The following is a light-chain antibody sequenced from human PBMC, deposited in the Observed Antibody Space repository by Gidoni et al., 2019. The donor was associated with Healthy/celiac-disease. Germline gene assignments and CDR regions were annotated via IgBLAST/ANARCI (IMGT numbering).Light chain of an antibody. CDR3: MQALQTPPYT. V-gene: IGKV2-28*01. CDR1: QSLLHSNGYNY. Sequence: DIVMTQSPLSLPVTPGEPASISCRSSQSLLHSNGYNYLDWYLQKPGQSPQLIYLGSNRASGVPDRFSGSGSGTDFTMKISRVEAEDVGVYYCMQALQTPPYTFGQGTKLEIK. CDR2: LGS. J-gene: IGKJ2*01.